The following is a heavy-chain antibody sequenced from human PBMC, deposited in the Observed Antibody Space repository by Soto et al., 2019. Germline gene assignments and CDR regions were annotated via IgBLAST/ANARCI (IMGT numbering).Heavy chain of an antibody. V-gene: IGHV3-11*01. CDR2: ISSSGSTI. D-gene: IGHD3-3*01. CDR1: GFTFSSYA. J-gene: IGHJ6*02. Sequence: GGSLRLSCAASGFTFSSYAMSWIRQAPGKGLEWVSYISSSGSTIYYADSVKGRFTISRDNAKNSLYLQMNSLRAEDTAVYYCARHMSGYYYYGMDVWGQGTTVTVSS. CDR3: ARHMSGYYYYGMDV.